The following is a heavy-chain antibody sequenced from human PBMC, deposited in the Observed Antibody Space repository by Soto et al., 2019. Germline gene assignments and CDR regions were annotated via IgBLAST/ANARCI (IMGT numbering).Heavy chain of an antibody. D-gene: IGHD2-15*01. Sequence: GPTLVNPTQTLTLTCTFSGLSLSTSKLGVGWIRQPPGKALEWLALIYWDDDKRYSPFLKSRLTITKDTPENQVVLRMTNMDPVDTATYYCARSEYSVFDFWGQGTPVTVSS. CDR1: GLSLSTSKLG. CDR3: ARSEYSVFDF. J-gene: IGHJ4*01. CDR2: IYWDDDK. V-gene: IGHV2-5*02.